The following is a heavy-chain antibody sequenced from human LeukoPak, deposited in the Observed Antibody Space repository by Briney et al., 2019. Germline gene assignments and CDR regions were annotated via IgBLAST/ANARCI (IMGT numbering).Heavy chain of an antibody. CDR2: IYYSGST. Sequence: SETLSLTCTVSGGSISSYYWSWVRQPPGKGLEWIGYIYYSGSTSDHPSLKSRVTITINTSNNQFSLKLSSVTAADTAVYYCGGVRSLSFFSAGGQGTLVTVSS. CDR1: GGSISSYY. V-gene: IGHV4-59*01. CDR3: GGVRSLSFFSA. D-gene: IGHD6-13*01. J-gene: IGHJ4*02.